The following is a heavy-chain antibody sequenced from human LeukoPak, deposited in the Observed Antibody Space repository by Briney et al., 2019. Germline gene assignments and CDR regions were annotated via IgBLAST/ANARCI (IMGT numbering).Heavy chain of an antibody. V-gene: IGHV3-23*01. D-gene: IGHD1-1*01. CDR1: GFTFSSYG. CDR3: AKDLESTTWSGSFDY. J-gene: IGHJ4*02. CDR2: ISGSGGST. Sequence: GGTLRLSCAASGFTFSSYGMSWVRQAPGKGLEWVSGISGSGGSTYYADSVKGRFTISRDNSKNTLYLRMNSLRVEDTAVYYCAKDLESTTWSGSFDYWGQGSLVTVSS.